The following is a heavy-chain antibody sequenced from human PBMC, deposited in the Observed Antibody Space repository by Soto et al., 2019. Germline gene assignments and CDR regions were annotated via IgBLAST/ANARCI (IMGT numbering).Heavy chain of an antibody. V-gene: IGHV4-31*03. CDR2: IYYSGST. Sequence: TLSLTCTVSGGSISSGGYYWSWIRQHPGKGLEWVGYIYYSGSTYYNPSLKSRVTISVDTSKNQFSLKLSSVTAADTAVYYCASGRASGYDRWFDPWGQGTLVTVSS. CDR3: ASGRASGYDRWFDP. CDR1: GGSISSGGYY. D-gene: IGHD5-12*01. J-gene: IGHJ5*02.